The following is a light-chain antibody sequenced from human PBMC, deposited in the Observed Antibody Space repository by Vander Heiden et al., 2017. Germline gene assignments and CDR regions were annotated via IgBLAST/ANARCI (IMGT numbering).Light chain of an antibody. V-gene: IGLV4-69*01. J-gene: IGLJ3*02. CDR2: LNCDGSH. CDR1: SANSSYA. CDR3: QTWGTGLRV. Sequence: QLVLTQSPSASASLGASVKVTCTLSSANSSYAIAWHQQQPEKAPRYLMNLNCDGSHSKGDGIPDRFSGSSSGAERYLTISRLQSEDGADYYCQTWGTGLRVFGGGTKLTVL.